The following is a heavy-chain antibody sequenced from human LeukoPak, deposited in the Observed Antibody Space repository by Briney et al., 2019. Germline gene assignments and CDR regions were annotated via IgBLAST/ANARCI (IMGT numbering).Heavy chain of an antibody. CDR1: GYTFTTYY. CDR2: IDPGVGTT. Sequence: ASVKVSCRASGYTFTTYYMHWVRQAPGQGLEWMGIIDPGVGTTSYAQKFQGRVTMTRDMSTSTVYMELSSLRSEDTALYYCAKVRQWLVPEFDYWGQGTLVSASS. D-gene: IGHD6-19*01. V-gene: IGHV1-46*01. CDR3: AKVRQWLVPEFDY. J-gene: IGHJ4*02.